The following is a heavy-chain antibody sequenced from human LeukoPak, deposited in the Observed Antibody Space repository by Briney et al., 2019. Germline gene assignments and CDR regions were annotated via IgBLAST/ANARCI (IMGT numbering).Heavy chain of an antibody. D-gene: IGHD1-1*01. J-gene: IGHJ4*02. CDR2: IYHSGST. CDR3: ASWIDY. Sequence: SETLSLTCTVSGYSISSGYYWGWIRQPPGKGLEWIGSIYHSGSTYYNPSLKSLVTISVDTSKNLFSLKLSSVTAADTAVYYCASWIDYWGQGTLVTVSS. V-gene: IGHV4-38-2*02. CDR1: GYSISSGYY.